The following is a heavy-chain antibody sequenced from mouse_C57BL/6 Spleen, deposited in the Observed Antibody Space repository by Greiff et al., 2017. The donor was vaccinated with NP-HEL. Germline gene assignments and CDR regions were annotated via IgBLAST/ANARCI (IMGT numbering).Heavy chain of an antibody. J-gene: IGHJ1*03. V-gene: IGHV1-82*01. Sequence: VQLQQSGPELVKPGASVKISCKASGYAFSSSWMNWVKQRPGKGLEWIGRIYPGDGDTNYNGKFKGKATLTADKSSSTAYMQLSSLTSEDSAVYFCASNHWYFDVWGTGTTVTVSS. CDR1: GYAFSSSW. CDR3: ASNHWYFDV. CDR2: IYPGDGDT.